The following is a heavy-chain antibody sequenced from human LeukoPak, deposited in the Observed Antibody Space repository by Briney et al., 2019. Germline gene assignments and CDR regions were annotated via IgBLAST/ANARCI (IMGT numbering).Heavy chain of an antibody. D-gene: IGHD6-13*01. V-gene: IGHV3-23*01. J-gene: IGHJ4*02. CDR3: TKRLRGSSNWFYFDY. CDR1: GFTFNTYA. Sequence: GGSQRLSCAASGFTFNTYAMSWVRQAPGKGLEWVSGISVSGDSTYYADSVKGRFTISRDNSKNTLYLQLNSLRADDTAVYFCTKRLRGSSNWFYFDYWGQGTLATVSS. CDR2: ISVSGDST.